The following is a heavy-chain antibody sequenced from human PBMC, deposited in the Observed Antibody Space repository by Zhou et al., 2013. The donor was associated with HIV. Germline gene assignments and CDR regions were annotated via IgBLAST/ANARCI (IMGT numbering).Heavy chain of an antibody. CDR2: MNPNSGGT. V-gene: IGHV1-2*04. CDR3: ARDYCGGDCISLASYLDY. D-gene: IGHD2-21*02. J-gene: IGHJ4*02. Sequence: QVQLVQSGAEVKKPGSSVKVSCKASGYTFTSYDINWVRQATGQGLEWMGWMNPNSGGTNLAQKFQDWVTMSRDTSTRTVYMDLNSLRSDDTAVYYCARDYCGGDCISLASYLDYWGQGTLVTVTS. CDR1: GYTFTSYD.